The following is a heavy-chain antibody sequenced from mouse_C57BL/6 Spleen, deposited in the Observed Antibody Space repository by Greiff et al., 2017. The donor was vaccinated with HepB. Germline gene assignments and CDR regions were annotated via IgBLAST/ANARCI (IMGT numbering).Heavy chain of an antibody. CDR2: IWSGGNT. V-gene: IGHV2-2*01. D-gene: IGHD1-1*01. CDR3: ARKATTCMDY. J-gene: IGHJ4*01. Sequence: VQLQQSGPGLVQPSQSLSITCTVSGFSLTSYGVHWVRQSPGKGLEWLGVIWSGGNTDYNAAFISRLSISKDNSKSQVFFKMNSLQADDTAIYYCARKATTCMDYWGQGTSVTVSS. CDR1: GFSLTSYG.